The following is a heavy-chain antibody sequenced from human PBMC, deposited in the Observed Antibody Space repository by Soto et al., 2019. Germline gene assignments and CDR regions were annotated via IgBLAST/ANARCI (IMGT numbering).Heavy chain of an antibody. V-gene: IGHV3-33*01. D-gene: IGHD6-19*01. CDR3: ARDLAVAGTYYYYYGMDV. Sequence: PGGSLRLSCAASGFTFSSYGMHWVRQAPGKGLEWVAVIWYDGSNKYYADSVKGRFTISRDNSKNTLYLQMNSLRAEDTAVYYCARDLAVAGTYYYYYGMDVWGQGTTLTVSS. J-gene: IGHJ6*02. CDR2: IWYDGSNK. CDR1: GFTFSSYG.